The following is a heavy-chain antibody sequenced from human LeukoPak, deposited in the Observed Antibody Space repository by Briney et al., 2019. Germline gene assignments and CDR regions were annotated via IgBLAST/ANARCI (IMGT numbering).Heavy chain of an antibody. CDR1: GFTFSGSA. Sequence: PGGSLRLSCAASGFTFSGSALHWVRQAPGKGLEWVSGSWNSGTIYYADSVKGRFTISRDNAKNSLYLQMNSLRAEDTAVYYRARGLTTVTRGDYFDYWGQGTLVTVSS. D-gene: IGHD4-17*01. V-gene: IGHV3-69-1*02. CDR2: SWNSGTI. CDR3: ARGLTTVTRGDYFDY. J-gene: IGHJ4*02.